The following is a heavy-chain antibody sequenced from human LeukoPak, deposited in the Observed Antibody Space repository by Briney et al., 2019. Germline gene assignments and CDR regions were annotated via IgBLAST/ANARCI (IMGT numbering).Heavy chain of an antibody. CDR3: AKVLFVRSSSTADMDV. J-gene: IGHJ6*03. D-gene: IGHD6-6*01. CDR2: IRYDGSNK. V-gene: IGHV3-30*02. CDR1: GFTFSSYG. Sequence: LGGSLRLSCAASGFTFSSYGMRWVRQAPGKGLEWVACIRYDGSNKYYAHSVKGRFTISRDNSTNTLYLEMNSLRAEDTAVYYCAKVLFVRSSSTADMDVWGKGTTVTVS.